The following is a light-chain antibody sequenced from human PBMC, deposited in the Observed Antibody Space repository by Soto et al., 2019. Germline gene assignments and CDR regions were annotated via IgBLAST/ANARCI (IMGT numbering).Light chain of an antibody. Sequence: QSALTQPASVSGSPGQSITISCTGTSSDVGAYTYVSWYLQYPGKAPKLIIYEVSNRPSGVSYRFSGSKSGNTASLTISGLQAEDEADYYCNSYTPSRTLVFGGGTKVTVL. CDR2: EVS. CDR1: SSDVGAYTY. V-gene: IGLV2-14*01. J-gene: IGLJ2*01. CDR3: NSYTPSRTLV.